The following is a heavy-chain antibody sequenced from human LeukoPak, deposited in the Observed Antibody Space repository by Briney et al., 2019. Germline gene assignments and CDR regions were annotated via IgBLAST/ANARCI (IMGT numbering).Heavy chain of an antibody. CDR3: AKDLRYSSGHDAFDI. Sequence: GGSLRLSCAASGFTFSSYGMSWVRQAPGKGLEWVSAISGSGGSTYYADSVKGRFTISRDNSKNTLYLQMNSLRAEDTAVYYCAKDLRYSSGHDAFDIWGQGTMVTVSS. D-gene: IGHD6-19*01. CDR2: ISGSGGST. V-gene: IGHV3-23*01. CDR1: GFTFSSYG. J-gene: IGHJ3*02.